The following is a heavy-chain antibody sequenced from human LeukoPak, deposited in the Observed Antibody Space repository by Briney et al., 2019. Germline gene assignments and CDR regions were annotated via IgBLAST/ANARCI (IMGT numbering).Heavy chain of an antibody. V-gene: IGHV4-31*03. CDR1: GGSISSGGYY. J-gene: IGHJ3*02. Sequence: SETLSLTCTVSGGSISSGGYYWSWIRQPPGKGLEWIGYIYYRGSAYYNPSLKSRVTISVDTSKNQFSLRLTSVTAADTAVYYCASIAAAENAALDIWGQGTMVTVSS. D-gene: IGHD6-13*01. CDR3: ASIAAAENAALDI. CDR2: IYYRGSA.